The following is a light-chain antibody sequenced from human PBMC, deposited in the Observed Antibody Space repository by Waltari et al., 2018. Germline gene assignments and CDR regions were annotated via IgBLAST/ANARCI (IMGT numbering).Light chain of an antibody. V-gene: IGKV3-20*01. CDR1: ESLTKRY. J-gene: IGKJ2*01. CDR2: GAS. CDR3: QQYTSSIMYT. Sequence: VLTQSPDTLSLSPGERATLSCRSSESLTKRYLAWYQQKPGQAPRLLIYGASSRAAGIPYGFSGRGSGTDFTLTISGRGPEDFAVDYCQQYTSSIMYTFGQGPNWRSN.